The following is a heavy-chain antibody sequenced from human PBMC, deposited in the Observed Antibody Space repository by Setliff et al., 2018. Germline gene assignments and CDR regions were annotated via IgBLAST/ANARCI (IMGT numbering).Heavy chain of an antibody. V-gene: IGHV4-38-2*01. J-gene: IGHJ4*02. D-gene: IGHD3-3*01. CDR2: IYYSGST. CDR1: GYSISSGYY. Sequence: SETLSLTCAVSGYSISSGYYWGWIRQPPGKGLEWIGSIYYSGSTYYNPSLKSRVTISVDTSKNQFSLKLSSVTAADTAVYYCASTPDGDLYYNFWSGYYLTLDYWGQGTLGTVSS. CDR3: ASTPDGDLYYNFWSGYYLTLDY.